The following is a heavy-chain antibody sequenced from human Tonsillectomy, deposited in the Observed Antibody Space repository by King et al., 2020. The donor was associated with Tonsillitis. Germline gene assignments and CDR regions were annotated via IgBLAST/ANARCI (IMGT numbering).Heavy chain of an antibody. CDR2: INPNSGGT. CDR3: ARDQKRGDYVGPDY. Sequence: VQLVESGAEVKKPGASVKVSCKASGYTFTGYYMHWVRQAPGQGLEWMGWINPNSGGTHHAQKFQGRVTMTRDTSISTAYMELSRLTSDDTAFYYCARDQKRGDYVGPDYWGQGTLVTVSS. D-gene: IGHD4-17*01. CDR1: GYTFTGYY. V-gene: IGHV1-2*02. J-gene: IGHJ4*02.